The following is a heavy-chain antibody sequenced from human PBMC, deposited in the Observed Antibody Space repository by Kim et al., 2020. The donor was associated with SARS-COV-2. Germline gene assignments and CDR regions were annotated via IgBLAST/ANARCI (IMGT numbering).Heavy chain of an antibody. V-gene: IGHV1-24*01. J-gene: IGHJ4*02. CDR2: FDPEDGET. D-gene: IGHD3-22*01. CDR1: GYTLTELS. Sequence: ASVKVSCKVSGYTLTELSMHWVRQAPGKGLEWMGGFDPEDGETIYAQKFQGRVTMTEDTSTDTAYMELSSLRSEDTAVYYCATISPRNTMIVPNGDYWGQGTLVTVSS. CDR3: ATISPRNTMIVPNGDY.